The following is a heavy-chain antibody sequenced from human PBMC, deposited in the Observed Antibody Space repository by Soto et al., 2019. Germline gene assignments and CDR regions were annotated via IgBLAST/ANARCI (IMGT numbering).Heavy chain of an antibody. CDR3: ARWLSGYYYGMDV. Sequence: QVQLVESGGGVVQPGRSLRLYCAASGFTFTSYAMHWVRQAPGKGLEWVAIISYDGSDKQYADSVKGRFTFSRDNSKNTLYLQMNSLRADDTAVYYCARWLSGYYYGMDVWGQGTTVTVSS. CDR1: GFTFTSYA. J-gene: IGHJ6*02. V-gene: IGHV3-30-3*01. CDR2: ISYDGSDK. D-gene: IGHD3-3*01.